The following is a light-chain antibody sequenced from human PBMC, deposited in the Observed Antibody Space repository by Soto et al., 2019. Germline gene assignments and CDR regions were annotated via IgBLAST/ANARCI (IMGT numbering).Light chain of an antibody. Sequence: DIQMTQSPSTLPSSVLYIVTITCRASQSISNWLAWYQQKPGKAPKLLIYDVSSLESGVPSRFSGTGSGTEFTLTIYSLQPDDSAIYYCQQYSTFWTFGQGTKVDIK. V-gene: IGKV1-5*01. CDR2: DVS. CDR1: QSISNW. J-gene: IGKJ1*01. CDR3: QQYSTFWT.